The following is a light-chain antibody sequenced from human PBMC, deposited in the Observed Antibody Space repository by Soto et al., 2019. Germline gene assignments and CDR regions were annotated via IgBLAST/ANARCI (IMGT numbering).Light chain of an antibody. CDR3: QHYNSWLWT. CDR2: GAS. Sequence: EIVMTQSPATLSVSPGEGATLSCRASQSVSSKVAWYQQKPGQAPRLLIYGASTRATGIPARFSGSGSGTESTLIISILQAEDAAVYYCQHYNSWLWTFGQGTKVDIK. J-gene: IGKJ1*01. CDR1: QSVSSK. V-gene: IGKV3-15*01.